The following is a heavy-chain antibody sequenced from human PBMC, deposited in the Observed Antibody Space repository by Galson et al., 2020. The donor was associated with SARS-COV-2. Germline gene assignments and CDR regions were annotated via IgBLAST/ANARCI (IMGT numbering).Heavy chain of an antibody. J-gene: IGHJ4*02. Sequence: GESLKISCAASGFDFSSYAMSWVHQAPGKGLEWVSTITGSGVYTYYADSVKGRFTISRDISKNTLFLQMNSLRAEDTAVYYCAKEEHSYGHYYYLDYWGQGTLVTVSS. D-gene: IGHD5-18*01. CDR2: ITGSGVYT. CDR1: GFDFSSYA. V-gene: IGHV3-23*01. CDR3: AKEEHSYGHYYYLDY.